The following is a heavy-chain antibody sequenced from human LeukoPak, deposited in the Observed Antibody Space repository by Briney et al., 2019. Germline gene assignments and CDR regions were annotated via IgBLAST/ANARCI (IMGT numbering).Heavy chain of an antibody. CDR2: IKQDGSEK. D-gene: IGHD4-11*01. V-gene: IGHV3-7*01. CDR1: GFTFSSYW. J-gene: IGHJ5*02. Sequence: GGSLRLSCAASGFTFSSYWMSWVRQAPGKGLEWVANIKQDGSEKYYVDSVKGRFTISRDNAKNSLYLRMNSLRAEDTAVYYCAREMATVNDWFDPWGQGTLVTVSS. CDR3: AREMATVNDWFDP.